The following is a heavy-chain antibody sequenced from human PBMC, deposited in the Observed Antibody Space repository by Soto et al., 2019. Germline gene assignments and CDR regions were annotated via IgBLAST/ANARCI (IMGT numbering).Heavy chain of an antibody. V-gene: IGHV4-59*01. CDR3: ARWRYVYSFDY. CDR1: GGSISSYY. D-gene: IGHD5-18*01. J-gene: IGHJ4*02. CDR2: IYYSGST. Sequence: SETLYVTCTVSGGSISSYYWSWIRQPPGKGLEWIGYIYYSGSTNYNPSLKSRVTISVDTSKNQFSLKLSSVTAADTAVYYCARWRYVYSFDYWGQGTLVTVSS.